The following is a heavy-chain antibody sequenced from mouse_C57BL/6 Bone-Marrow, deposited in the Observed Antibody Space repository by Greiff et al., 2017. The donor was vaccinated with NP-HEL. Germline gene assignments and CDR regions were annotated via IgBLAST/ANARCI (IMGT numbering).Heavy chain of an antibody. Sequence: QVQLKQPGAELVKPGASVKMSCKASGYTFTSYWITWVKQRPGQGLEWIGAIYPGNGSTNYNEKFKSKATLTVDTSSSTAYMQLSSLTSEDSAVYYCAKSYGNFDYWGQGTTLTVSS. J-gene: IGHJ2*01. CDR2: IYPGNGST. CDR3: AKSYGNFDY. D-gene: IGHD2-1*01. V-gene: IGHV1-55*01. CDR1: GYTFTSYW.